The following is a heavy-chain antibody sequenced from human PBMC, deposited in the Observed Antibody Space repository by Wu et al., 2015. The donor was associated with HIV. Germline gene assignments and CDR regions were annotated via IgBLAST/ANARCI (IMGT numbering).Heavy chain of an antibody. CDR2: IYHSGST. J-gene: IGHJ4*02. CDR1: GYSISSGYY. CDR3: ASPPTGIAVAGTSDFDY. V-gene: IGHV4-38-2*01. Sequence: QVQLQESGPGLVKPSETLSLTCAVSGYSISSGYYWGWIRQPPGKGLEWIGSIYHSGSTYYNPSLKSRVTISVDTSKNQFSLKLSSVTAADTAVYYCASPPTGIAVAGTSDFDYWGQGTLVTVSS. D-gene: IGHD6-19*01.